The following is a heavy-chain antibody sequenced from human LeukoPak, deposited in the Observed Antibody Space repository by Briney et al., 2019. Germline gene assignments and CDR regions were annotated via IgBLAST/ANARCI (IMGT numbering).Heavy chain of an antibody. V-gene: IGHV4-59*01. CDR3: AGIRSSSWYDYYYYGMDV. CDR2: IYYSGST. D-gene: IGHD6-13*01. Sequence: SETLSLTCTVSGGSISSYYWSWIRQPPGKGLEWIGYIYYSGSTNYNPSLKSRVTISVDTSKNQFSLKLSSVTAADTAVYYCAGIRSSSWYDYYYYGMDVWGQGTTVTVS. CDR1: GGSISSYY. J-gene: IGHJ6*02.